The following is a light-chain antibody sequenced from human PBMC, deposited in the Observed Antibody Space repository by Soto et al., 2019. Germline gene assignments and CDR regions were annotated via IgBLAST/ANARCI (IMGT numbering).Light chain of an antibody. CDR1: QSVSSY. V-gene: IGKV3-11*01. CDR2: GAS. Sequence: IVLSQSPATLPLSPGERATLSCRASQSVSSYLAWYQQKPGQAPRLLIYGASTRATGIPDRFSGSGSGTDFTLTISNLEPEDVAVYYCQQRSNWPPTFGQGTRLEIK. J-gene: IGKJ5*01. CDR3: QQRSNWPPT.